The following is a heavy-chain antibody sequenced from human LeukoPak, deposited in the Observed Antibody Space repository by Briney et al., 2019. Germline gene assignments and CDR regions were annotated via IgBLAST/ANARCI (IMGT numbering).Heavy chain of an antibody. Sequence: PSETLSLTCAVSGGSISSGGYSWSWIRQPPGKGLEWIGYISHGGSTYYNPSLKSRVTISVDKSKNQFSLELTSVTAADTAVYYCARYSTTWPYWYFDLWGRGTLVTVSS. CDR3: ARYSTTWPYWYFDL. CDR1: GGSISSGGYS. D-gene: IGHD6-13*01. V-gene: IGHV4-30-2*01. CDR2: ISHGGST. J-gene: IGHJ2*01.